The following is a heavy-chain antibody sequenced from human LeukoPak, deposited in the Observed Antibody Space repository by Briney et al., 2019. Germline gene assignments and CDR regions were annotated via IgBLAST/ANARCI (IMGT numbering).Heavy chain of an antibody. CDR2: INHSGST. CDR1: GGSFSGYY. Sequence: PSETLSLTCAVYGGSFSGYYWSWIRQPPGKGLEWIGEINHSGSTNDNPSLKSRVTISVDTSKNQFSLKLSSVTAADTAVYYCARGHRRGYSGYDIGAKLGSSAWYGDYWGQGTLVTVSS. CDR3: ARGHRRGYSGYDIGAKLGSSAWYGDY. V-gene: IGHV4-34*01. J-gene: IGHJ4*02. D-gene: IGHD5-12*01.